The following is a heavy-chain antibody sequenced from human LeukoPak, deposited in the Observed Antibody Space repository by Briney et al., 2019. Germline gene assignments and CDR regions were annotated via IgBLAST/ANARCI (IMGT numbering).Heavy chain of an antibody. D-gene: IGHD4-17*01. V-gene: IGHV3-66*01. J-gene: IGHJ4*02. Sequence: GGSLRLSCVGSGFTVSSNYMSWVRQAPGKGLEWVSVIYSSGSTFHADSVKGGFSISRDTSKNTLYLQMKSLRAEDTAVYYCARSYGDPLFDYWGQGTLVTVSA. CDR3: ARSYGDPLFDY. CDR1: GFTVSSNY. CDR2: IYSSGST.